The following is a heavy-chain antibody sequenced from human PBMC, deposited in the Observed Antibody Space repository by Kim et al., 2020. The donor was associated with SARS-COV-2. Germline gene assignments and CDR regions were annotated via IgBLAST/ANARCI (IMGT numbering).Heavy chain of an antibody. V-gene: IGHV1-69*01. J-gene: IGHJ6*02. Sequence: QGRVTITADESTSTAYMELSSLRSEDTAVYYCARAPTFIAARFYYYGMDVWGQGTTVTVSS. CDR3: ARAPTFIAARFYYYGMDV. D-gene: IGHD6-6*01.